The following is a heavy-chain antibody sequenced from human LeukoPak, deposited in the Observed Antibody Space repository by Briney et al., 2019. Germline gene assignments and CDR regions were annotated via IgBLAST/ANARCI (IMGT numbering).Heavy chain of an antibody. D-gene: IGHD3-22*01. CDR2: INHSGST. CDR3: ARPQKRGSSGYRRLDY. CDR1: GGSFSGYY. V-gene: IGHV4-34*01. J-gene: IGHJ4*02. Sequence: PSETLSLTCAVYGGSFSGYYWSWIRQPPGKGLEWIGEINHSGSTNYNPSLKSRVTISVDTSKNQFSLKLSSVTAADTAVYYCARPQKRGSSGYRRLDYWGQGTLVTVSS.